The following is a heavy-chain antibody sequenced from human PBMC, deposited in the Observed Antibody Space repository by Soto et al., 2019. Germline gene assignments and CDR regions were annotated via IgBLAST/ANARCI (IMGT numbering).Heavy chain of an antibody. V-gene: IGHV4-31*03. CDR2: INYSGST. Sequence: SETLSLTCTVSGGSISSGTYYWSWIRQHPEKGLEWIAYINYSGSTNPNPSLKSRVTISVDTSKNQFSLKLSSVTAADTAVYYCANIRRGYSYGTYYYYYYMDVWGKGTTVTVSS. D-gene: IGHD5-18*01. CDR1: GGSISSGTYY. CDR3: ANIRRGYSYGTYYYYYYMDV. J-gene: IGHJ6*03.